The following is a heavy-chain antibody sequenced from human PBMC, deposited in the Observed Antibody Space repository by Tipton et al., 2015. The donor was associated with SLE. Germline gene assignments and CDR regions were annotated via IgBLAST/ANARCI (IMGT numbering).Heavy chain of an antibody. Sequence: TLSLTCTVSGGSISSGGYYWSWIRQHPGKGLEWIGYIYYSGSTYYNPSLKSRVTISVDTSKNQFSLKLSSVTAADTAVYYCARDGYNWNYVNAFDIWGQGTMVTVSS. J-gene: IGHJ3*02. CDR2: IYYSGST. V-gene: IGHV4-31*03. CDR1: GGSISSGGYY. CDR3: ARDGYNWNYVNAFDI. D-gene: IGHD1-7*01.